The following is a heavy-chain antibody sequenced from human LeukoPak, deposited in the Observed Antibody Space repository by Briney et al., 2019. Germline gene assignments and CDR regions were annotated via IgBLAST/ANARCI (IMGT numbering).Heavy chain of an antibody. CDR3: ARGATSYCFDY. D-gene: IGHD2-2*01. CDR2: TIPIFGTA. J-gene: IGHJ4*02. V-gene: IGHV1-69*13. Sequence: ASVKVSCKASGGTFSSYAISWVRQAPGQGLEWMGGTIPIFGTANYAQKFQGRVTITADESTSTAYMELSSLRSEDTAVYYCARGATSYCFDYWGQGTLVTVPS. CDR1: GGTFSSYA.